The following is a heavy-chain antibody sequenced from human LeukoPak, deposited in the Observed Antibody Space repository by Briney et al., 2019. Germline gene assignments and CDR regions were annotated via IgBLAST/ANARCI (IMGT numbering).Heavy chain of an antibody. CDR1: GYTFTGYY. CDR3: ARDLGVGATRGGYYFDS. D-gene: IGHD1-26*01. V-gene: IGHV1-2*02. CDR2: INPNSGGT. J-gene: IGHJ4*02. Sequence: GASVKVSCKASGYTFTGYYMHWVRQAPGQGLEWMGWINPNSGGTNYAQKFQGRVTMTRDTSISTAYMELSRLRSDDTAVYYCARDLGVGATRGGYYFDSWGQGTLVTVSS.